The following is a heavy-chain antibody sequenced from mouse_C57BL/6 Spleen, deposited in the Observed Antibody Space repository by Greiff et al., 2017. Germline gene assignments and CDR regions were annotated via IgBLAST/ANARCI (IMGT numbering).Heavy chain of an antibody. CDR3: ARSGYSSHYFDY. D-gene: IGHD1-1*01. CDR1: GYTFTSYW. J-gene: IGHJ2*01. CDR2: IDPSDSYT. V-gene: IGHV1-59*01. Sequence: QVQLQQSGAELVRPGTSVKLSCKASGYTFTSYWMHWVKQRPGQGLEWIGVIDPSDSYTNYNQKFKGKATLTVDTSSSTAYMQLSSLTSEDSAVYYCARSGYSSHYFDYWGQGTTLTVSS.